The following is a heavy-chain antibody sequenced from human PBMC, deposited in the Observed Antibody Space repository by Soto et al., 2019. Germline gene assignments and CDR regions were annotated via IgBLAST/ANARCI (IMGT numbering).Heavy chain of an antibody. Sequence: QEQLVQSGAEVKKPGSSVKVSCKASGGTFSSYAISWVRQAPGQGLEWMGGIIPIFGTANYAQKFQGRVKITADESTSTAYMELSRLGSEDKAVYYCARTIFGVVRPCFRSFVYWGQGTLVTVSS. CDR1: GGTFSSYA. CDR3: ARTIFGVVRPCFRSFVY. J-gene: IGHJ4*02. CDR2: IIPIFGTA. V-gene: IGHV1-69*01. D-gene: IGHD3-3*01.